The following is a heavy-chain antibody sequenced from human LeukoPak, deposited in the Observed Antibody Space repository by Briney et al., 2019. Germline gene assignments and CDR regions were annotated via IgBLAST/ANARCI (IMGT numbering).Heavy chain of an antibody. D-gene: IGHD2-15*01. CDR1: GYTFTTYA. J-gene: IGHJ4*02. V-gene: IGHV7-4-1*02. CDR3: ARDDLDCSGGSCYSYPYSPY. Sequence: ASVKVSCKASGYTFTTYAINWVRQAPGQGLEWMGWINTDTGNSTFAQDFAGRFVFSLDTSVSTAYLQISSLKAEDTAVYYCARDDLDCSGGSCYSYPYSPYWGQGTLVTVSS. CDR2: INTDTGNS.